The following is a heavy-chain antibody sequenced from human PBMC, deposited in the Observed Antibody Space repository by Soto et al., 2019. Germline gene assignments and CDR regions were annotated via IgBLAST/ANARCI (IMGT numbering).Heavy chain of an antibody. CDR3: ARGERYCDTERSLKYYFDY. CDR2: IHHSGSA. CDR1: GAPASSGSNN. J-gene: IGHJ4*02. D-gene: IGHD3-16*02. V-gene: IGHV4-61*01. Sequence: KASETLSLTSTVAGAPASSGSNNCSCIRQAPGKGLEWIGYIHHSGSANYNPSLKSRVTISVDTSKNQFSLQLSSVTAADTAVYYCARGERYCDTERSLKYYFDYSGQGTLGTLSS.